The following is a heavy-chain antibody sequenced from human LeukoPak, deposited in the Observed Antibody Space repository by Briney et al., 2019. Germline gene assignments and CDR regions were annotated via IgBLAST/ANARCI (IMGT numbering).Heavy chain of an antibody. CDR3: VKDLMRDRFGES. CDR1: GFTFSSYS. D-gene: IGHD3-10*01. Sequence: QTGGSLRLSCAASGFTFSSYSMNWVRQAPGKGLEWVAFIRFDGGDKYYAGSVKGRFTISRDNSNNILYLQMNNLRAEDTAVYYCVKDLMRDRFGESWGQGTLVTVSS. CDR2: IRFDGGDK. J-gene: IGHJ5*02. V-gene: IGHV3-30*02.